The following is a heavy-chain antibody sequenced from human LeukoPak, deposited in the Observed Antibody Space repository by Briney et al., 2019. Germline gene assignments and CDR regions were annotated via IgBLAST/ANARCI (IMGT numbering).Heavy chain of an antibody. CDR3: ARGTGIAVAADYWYFDL. CDR2: INHRGST. Sequence: KPSETLSLTCAVYGGSFSGYYWSWIRQPPGKGLEWIGEINHRGSTNYNPSLKSRVTISVDTSKNQFSLKLSSVTAADTAVYYCARGTGIAVAADYWYFDLWGRGTLVTVSS. CDR1: GGSFSGYY. D-gene: IGHD6-19*01. V-gene: IGHV4-34*01. J-gene: IGHJ2*01.